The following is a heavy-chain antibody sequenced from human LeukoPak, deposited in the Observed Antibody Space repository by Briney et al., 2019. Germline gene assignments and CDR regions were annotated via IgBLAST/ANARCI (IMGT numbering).Heavy chain of an antibody. J-gene: IGHJ6*03. Sequence: SSETLSLTCAVSGYSISSGYYWGWIRQPPGKGLEWIGRIYTSGSTNYNPSLKSRVTISVDTSKNQFSLKLSSVTAADTAVYYCARVRTQPDYYMDVWGKGTTVTVSS. CDR2: IYTSGST. CDR1: GYSISSGYY. D-gene: IGHD1-7*01. CDR3: ARVRTQPDYYMDV. V-gene: IGHV4-38-2*01.